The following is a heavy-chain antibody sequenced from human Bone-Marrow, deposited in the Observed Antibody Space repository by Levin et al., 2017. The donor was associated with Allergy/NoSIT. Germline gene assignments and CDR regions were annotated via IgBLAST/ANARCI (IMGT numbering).Heavy chain of an antibody. CDR3: ARDMLFVWLDDSPLDC. J-gene: IGHJ4*02. Sequence: PGESLKISCKTSGYTFTAYFVHWVRQAPGQGLEWMGWINPNSGGTKYAQSFQGRVTMTRDTDIATVYMEINSLTEDDTAVYFCARDMLFVWLDDSPLDCWGQGTLVTVSS. D-gene: IGHD3/OR15-3a*01. CDR1: GYTFTAYF. CDR2: INPNSGGT. V-gene: IGHV1-2*02.